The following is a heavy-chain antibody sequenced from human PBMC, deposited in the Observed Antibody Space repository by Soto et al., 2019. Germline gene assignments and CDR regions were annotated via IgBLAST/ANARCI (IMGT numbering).Heavy chain of an antibody. Sequence: PVESLKSSGKGSGCSFSTYWPGLVRQMPRKGLEWMGIISPGASDTRYSPSFQGQVTISADKCIRTAYLQCSSLNASDTDIYYCARQKNDVLTGYYRYYGMDVWGQGTTVTVSS. CDR3: ARQKNDVLTGYYRYYGMDV. CDR2: ISPGASDT. CDR1: GCSFSTYW. D-gene: IGHD3-9*01. V-gene: IGHV5-51*01. J-gene: IGHJ6*02.